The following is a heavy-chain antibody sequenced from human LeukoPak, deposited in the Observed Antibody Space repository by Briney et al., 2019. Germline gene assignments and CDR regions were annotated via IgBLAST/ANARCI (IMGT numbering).Heavy chain of an antibody. V-gene: IGHV4-61*08. CDR1: GGSISSGGYY. CDR2: IHYSGST. Sequence: PSQTLSLTCTVSGGSISSGGYYWSWIRQPPGKGLEWIGYIHYSGSTNYNSSLTSRVTISVDTSKNQFSLKLTSVSAADTAVYYCARGGWSHDYWGQGTLVTVSS. J-gene: IGHJ4*02. D-gene: IGHD6-19*01. CDR3: ARGGWSHDY.